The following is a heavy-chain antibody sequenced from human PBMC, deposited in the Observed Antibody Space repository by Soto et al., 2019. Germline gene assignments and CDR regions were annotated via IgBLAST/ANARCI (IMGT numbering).Heavy chain of an antibody. D-gene: IGHD5-12*01. CDR3: ARGGPEMATRDYYFDY. CDR2: IIPIFGTA. V-gene: IGHV1-69*01. Sequence: QVQLVQSGAEVKKPGSSVKVSCKASGGTFSSYAISWVRQAPGQGLEWMGGIIPIFGTANYAQKFQGRVTITADESTSTAYTELSSLRSEDTAVYYCARGGPEMATRDYYFDYWGQGTLVTVSS. CDR1: GGTFSSYA. J-gene: IGHJ4*02.